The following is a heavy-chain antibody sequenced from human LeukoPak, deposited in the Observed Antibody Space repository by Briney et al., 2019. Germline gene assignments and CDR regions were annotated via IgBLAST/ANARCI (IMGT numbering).Heavy chain of an antibody. V-gene: IGHV3-7*01. CDR1: DFTLSPYR. D-gene: IGHD2-8*02. J-gene: IGHJ4*02. CDR2: IDSDGGDK. Sequence: GGSLRLSCAASDFTLSPYRMTWVRQAPGRGLEWVANIDSDGGDKYYGDSVKGRFSISRDNAENSLFLQMNNLRVEDSAVYYCARGGSGSSKYWVFWGQGTLVTVSS. CDR3: ARGGSGSSKYWVF.